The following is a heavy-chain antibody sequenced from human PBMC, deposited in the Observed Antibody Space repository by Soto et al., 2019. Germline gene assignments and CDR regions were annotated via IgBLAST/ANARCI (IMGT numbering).Heavy chain of an antibody. Sequence: QVQLQESGPGLVKPSGTLSLTCTVSGGSISSYYWSWIRQPPGKGLEWIGYIYYSGSTNYNPSLKSRVTISVDTSKNQFSLKLSSVTAADTAVYYCARHVGLAAAGTMNAFDIWGQGTMVTVSS. CDR2: IYYSGST. CDR3: ARHVGLAAAGTMNAFDI. D-gene: IGHD6-13*01. CDR1: GGSISSYY. J-gene: IGHJ3*02. V-gene: IGHV4-59*08.